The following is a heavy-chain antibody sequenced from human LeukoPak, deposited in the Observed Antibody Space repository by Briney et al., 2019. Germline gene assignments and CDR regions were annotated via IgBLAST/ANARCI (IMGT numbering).Heavy chain of an antibody. CDR3: ARGGYYFDY. V-gene: IGHV3-48*01. J-gene: IGHJ4*02. D-gene: IGHD2-15*01. CDR2: ISGSSSTI. CDR1: GFTFSSYS. Sequence: GGSLRLSCAASGFTFSSYSMSWVRQAPGKGLEWVSYISGSSSTIYYADSVKGRFTISRDNAKNSLYLQMNSLRAEDTAVYYCARGGYYFDYWGQGTLVTVSS.